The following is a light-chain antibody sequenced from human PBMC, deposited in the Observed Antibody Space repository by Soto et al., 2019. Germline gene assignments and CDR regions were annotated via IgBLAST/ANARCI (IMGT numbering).Light chain of an antibody. CDR3: AAWDDSLNGVV. CDR1: SSNIGANT. CDR2: SHN. Sequence: LTQPPSASGTPGQRVTISCSGSSSNIGANTVNWYQQLPGTAPKLLIYSHNQRPSGVPDRFSASKSGTSASLAISGLQSEDEADYYCAAWDDSLNGVVFGGGTKLTVL. J-gene: IGLJ2*01. V-gene: IGLV1-44*01.